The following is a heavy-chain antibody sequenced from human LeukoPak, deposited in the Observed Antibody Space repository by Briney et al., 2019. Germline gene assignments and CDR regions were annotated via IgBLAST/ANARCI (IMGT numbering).Heavy chain of an antibody. D-gene: IGHD3-3*01. Sequence: PSETLSLTCTVSGGSISSSSYYWGWIRQPPGKGLEWIGSIYYSGSTYYNPSLKSRVTISVDTSKNQFSVKLSSVTAADTAVYYCARVGFWSGYSFDPRGQGTLVTVSS. CDR3: ARVGFWSGYSFDP. CDR1: GGSISSSSYY. V-gene: IGHV4-39*07. J-gene: IGHJ5*02. CDR2: IYYSGST.